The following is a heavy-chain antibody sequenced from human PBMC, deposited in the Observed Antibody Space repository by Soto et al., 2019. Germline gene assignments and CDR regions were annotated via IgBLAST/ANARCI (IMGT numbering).Heavy chain of an antibody. D-gene: IGHD3-16*01. V-gene: IGHV1-18*04. CDR2: ISTYNGSTNT. J-gene: IGHJ5*02. CDR1: TETFNNYG. Sequence: ASVEVSCKASTETFNNYGIAWVRQAPGQGLEWMGWISTYNGSTNTCHKKRFQGRFTMTSDSASNTAYMELRSLTPDATPVYYCARGGERNVSTWLGPSGQGTLLTVSS. CDR3: ARGGERNVSTWLGP.